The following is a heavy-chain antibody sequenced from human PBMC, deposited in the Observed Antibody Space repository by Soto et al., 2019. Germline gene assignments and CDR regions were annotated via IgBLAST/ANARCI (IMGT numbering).Heavy chain of an antibody. CDR3: ARDLIDTWYYYDSSGPSPYYGMDV. D-gene: IGHD3-22*01. CDR2: IYSGGST. V-gene: IGHV3-53*01. CDR1: GFTVSSNY. J-gene: IGHJ6*02. Sequence: GGSLRLSCGASGFTVSSNYMSWVRQARGKGLEWVSVIYSGGSTYYADSVKGRFTISRDNSKNTLYLQMNSLRAEDTAVYYCARDLIDTWYYYDSSGPSPYYGMDVWGQGTTVTVSS.